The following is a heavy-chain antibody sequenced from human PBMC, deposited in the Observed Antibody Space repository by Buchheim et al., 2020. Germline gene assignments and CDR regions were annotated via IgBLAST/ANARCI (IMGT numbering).Heavy chain of an antibody. CDR3: ARDHYGDYYGALDY. Sequence: EVQLVESGGGLVKPGGSLRLSCAASGFTFSSYSINWVRQAPGKGLEWVSSISSSSSYIYYADSVKGRFAISRDNAKNSLYLQRNSLRAEDTAVYYCARDHYGDYYGALDYWGQGTL. J-gene: IGHJ4*02. CDR1: GFTFSSYS. D-gene: IGHD4-17*01. V-gene: IGHV3-21*01. CDR2: ISSSSSYI.